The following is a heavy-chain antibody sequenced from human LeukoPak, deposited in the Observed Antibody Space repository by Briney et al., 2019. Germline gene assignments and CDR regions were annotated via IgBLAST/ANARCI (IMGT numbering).Heavy chain of an antibody. D-gene: IGHD3-3*01. CDR2: INPSGGST. CDR1: GYTFASYY. V-gene: IGHV1-46*01. J-gene: IGHJ4*02. CDR3: ARDWFGDFWSTGYHTPGY. Sequence: ASVKVSCKASGYTFASYYMDWVRQAPGQGLEWMGIINPSGGSTSYAQKFQGRVTMTRDTSTSTVYTELSSLRSEDTAVYYCARDWFGDFWSTGYHTPGYWGQGTLVTVSS.